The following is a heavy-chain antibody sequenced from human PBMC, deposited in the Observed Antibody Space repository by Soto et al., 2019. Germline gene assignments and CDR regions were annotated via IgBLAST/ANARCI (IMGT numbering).Heavy chain of an antibody. CDR2: ISSSSSYI. V-gene: IGHV3-21*01. D-gene: IGHD3-10*01. CDR1: GFTFSNDS. J-gene: IGHJ6*02. Sequence: PGGSLRLASGAPGFTFSNDSMNWVGHAPGKGLEWVSSISSSSSYIYYADSVKGRFTISRDNAKNSLYLQMNSLRAEDTAVYYCARRGDPYYYYYGMDVWGQGTTGTVSS. CDR3: ARRGDPYYYYYGMDV.